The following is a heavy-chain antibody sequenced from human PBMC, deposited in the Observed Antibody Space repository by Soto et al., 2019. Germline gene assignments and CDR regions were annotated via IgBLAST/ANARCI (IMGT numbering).Heavy chain of an antibody. CDR1: GYTVTSYG. D-gene: IGHD2-2*02. Sequence: ASVKVSCKASGYTVTSYGISWVRQAPGQGLEWMGWISAYNGNTNYAQKLQGRVTMTTDTSTSTAYMELRSLRSDDTAVYYCARDIVVLPAAIGSHYDGMDVWGTGP. CDR3: ARDIVVLPAAIGSHYDGMDV. J-gene: IGHJ6*04. V-gene: IGHV1-18*01. CDR2: ISAYNGNT.